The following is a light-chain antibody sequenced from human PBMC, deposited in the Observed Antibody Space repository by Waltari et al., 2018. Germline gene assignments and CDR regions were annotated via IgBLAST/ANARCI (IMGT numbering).Light chain of an antibody. CDR3: SSYAGSDNFVV. V-gene: IGLV2-8*01. J-gene: IGLJ2*01. Sequence: QSALTQPPSASGSPGQPVTIPCTGTSSDIGGHNYVPWYKHHPDKAPNLMIYEVSKRPSGVPVRFSGSKSDNTASLTVSGLQAEDEADYYCSSYAGSDNFVVFGGGTKLTVL. CDR2: EVS. CDR1: SSDIGGHNY.